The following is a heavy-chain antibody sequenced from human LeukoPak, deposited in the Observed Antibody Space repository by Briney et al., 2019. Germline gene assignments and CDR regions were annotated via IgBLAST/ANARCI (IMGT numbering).Heavy chain of an antibody. Sequence: GRSLRLSCAVSGFTFSSFAVHWVRQAPGKGLEWVAVISYDRSKAYYADSVKGRFTISRDNAKNTLYLQMNSLRAEDTAVYYCARGAWTAYYLDYWGQGTLVTVSS. CDR1: GFTFSSFA. V-gene: IGHV3-30*04. CDR2: ISYDRSKA. J-gene: IGHJ4*02. CDR3: ARGAWTAYYLDY. D-gene: IGHD3/OR15-3a*01.